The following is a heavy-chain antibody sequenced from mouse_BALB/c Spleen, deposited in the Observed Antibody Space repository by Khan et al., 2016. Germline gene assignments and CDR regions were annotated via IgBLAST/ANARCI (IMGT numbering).Heavy chain of an antibody. D-gene: IGHD2-1*01. CDR3: AESTMGFAY. CDR1: GYTFTNYG. CDR2: INTNNGEP. V-gene: IGHV9-3*02. Sequence: QIQLVQSGPELKKPGETVKISCKASGYTFTNYGMNWVKQAPGKGLKWMGWINTNNGEPTYAEEFKGRFAFSLETSASTAYLQINNHKNEDTATYFCAESTMGFAYWGQGTLVTVSA. J-gene: IGHJ3*01.